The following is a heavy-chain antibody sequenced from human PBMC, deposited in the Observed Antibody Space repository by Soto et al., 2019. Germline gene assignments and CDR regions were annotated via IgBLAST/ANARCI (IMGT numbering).Heavy chain of an antibody. V-gene: IGHV3-48*03. CDR2: ISSSGSTI. Sequence: PGGSLRLSCAASGFTFSSYEMNWVRQAPGKGLEWVSYISSSGSTIYYADSVKGRFTISRDNAKNSLYLQMNSLRAEDTAVYYCASIGPNPSSGTHRLYYYYGMDVWGQGTTVTVSS. D-gene: IGHD1-26*01. CDR1: GFTFSSYE. CDR3: ASIGPNPSSGTHRLYYYYGMDV. J-gene: IGHJ6*02.